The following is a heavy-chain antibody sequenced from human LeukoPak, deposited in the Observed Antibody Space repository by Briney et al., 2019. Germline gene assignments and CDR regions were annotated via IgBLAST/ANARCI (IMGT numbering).Heavy chain of an antibody. Sequence: GASVKVSCKASGYTFTGYYMHWVRQAPGRGLEWMGWINPNSGGTNYAQKLQGRVTMTTDTSTSTAYMELRSLRSDDTAVYYCARGSTLSGWYDNFDYWGQGTLVTVSS. V-gene: IGHV1-2*02. CDR1: GYTFTGYY. J-gene: IGHJ4*02. CDR2: INPNSGGT. D-gene: IGHD6-19*01. CDR3: ARGSTLSGWYDNFDY.